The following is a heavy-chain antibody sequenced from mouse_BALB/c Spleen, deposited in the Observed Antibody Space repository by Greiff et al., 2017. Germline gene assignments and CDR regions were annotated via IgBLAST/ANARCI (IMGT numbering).Heavy chain of an antibody. V-gene: IGHV2-9*02. CDR1: GFSLTSYG. Sequence: VKVEESGPGLVAPSQSLSITCTVSGFSLTSYGVLWVRQPPRKGLEWRGVIWAGGSTNYNSALMSRLSISKDNSKSQVFLKMNSLQTDDTAMYYCARDEDFFDNWGQGTTRTVSS. CDR2: IWAGGST. CDR3: ARDEDFFDN. J-gene: IGHJ2*01.